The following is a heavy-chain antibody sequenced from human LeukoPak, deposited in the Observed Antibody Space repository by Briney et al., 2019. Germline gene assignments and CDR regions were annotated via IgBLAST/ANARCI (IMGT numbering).Heavy chain of an antibody. CDR3: ARDGGPIVGATRVGYYFDY. V-gene: IGHV1-2*02. CDR1: GYTFTSYD. D-gene: IGHD1-26*01. J-gene: IGHJ4*02. Sequence: ASVKVSCKASGYTFTSYDINWVRQATGQGLEWMGWINPNSGGTNYAQKFQGRVTMTRDTSISTAYMELSRLRSDDTAVYYCARDGGPIVGATRVGYYFDYWGQGTLVTVSS. CDR2: INPNSGGT.